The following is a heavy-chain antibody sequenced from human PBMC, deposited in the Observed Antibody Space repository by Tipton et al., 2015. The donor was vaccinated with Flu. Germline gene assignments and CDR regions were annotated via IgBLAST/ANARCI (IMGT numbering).Heavy chain of an antibody. CDR2: INPRTGGI. V-gene: IGHV1-2*06. J-gene: IGHJ4*02. CDR1: GYTFIGYY. CDR3: ARDWGVVATDYYFDH. Sequence: QVQLVQSGAEVKKPGASVRVSCKTSGYTFIGYYMHWVRQAPGRGFEWLGRINPRTGGINYAQQFQGRVTMIRDTSISTAYMELTRVTFDDTAVYYCARDWGVVATDYYFDHWGQGTLITVSS. D-gene: IGHD3-16*01.